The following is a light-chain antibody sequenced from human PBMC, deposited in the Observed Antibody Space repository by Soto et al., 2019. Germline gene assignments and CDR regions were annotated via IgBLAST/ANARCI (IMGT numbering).Light chain of an antibody. J-gene: IGKJ1*01. CDR1: QSISSY. V-gene: IGKV1-39*01. Sequence: DIQMTQSPSTLSGSVGDRFTITCRASQSISSYLNWYQQKPGKAPKLLIYAASSLQSGVPSRFSGSGSGTDFTLTISSLQPEDFATYYCQQSYSTPRTFGQGTKVDIK. CDR3: QQSYSTPRT. CDR2: AAS.